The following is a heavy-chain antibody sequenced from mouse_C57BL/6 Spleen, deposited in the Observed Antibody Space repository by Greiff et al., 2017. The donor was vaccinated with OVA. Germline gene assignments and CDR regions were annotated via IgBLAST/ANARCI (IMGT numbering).Heavy chain of an antibody. J-gene: IGHJ2*01. CDR3: ARSSDYYGSSPHD. D-gene: IGHD1-1*01. Sequence: LVESGAELVKPGASVKISCKASGYAFSSYWMNWVKQRPGKGLEWIGQIYPGDGDTNYNGTFKGKATLTADKSSSTAYMQLSSLTSEDSAVYFGARSSDYYGSSPHDWGQGTTLTGAS. CDR1: GYAFSSYW. V-gene: IGHV1-80*01. CDR2: IYPGDGDT.